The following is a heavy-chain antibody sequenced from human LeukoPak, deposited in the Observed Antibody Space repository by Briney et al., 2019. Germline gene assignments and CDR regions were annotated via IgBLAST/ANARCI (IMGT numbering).Heavy chain of an antibody. CDR2: ISSSSSYI. J-gene: IGHJ6*02. CDR1: GFTFSSYS. Sequence: KTGGSLRLSCAASGFTFSSYSMNWVRQAPGKGLEWVSSISSSSSYIYYADSAKGRFTISRDNAKNSLYLQMNSLRAEDTAVYYCARDRSDIGTPGYSSGWYSLLWSQRESLNGSGGNYGMDVWGQGTTVTVSS. CDR3: ARDRSDIGTPGYSSGWYSLLWSQRESLNGSGGNYGMDV. D-gene: IGHD6-19*01. V-gene: IGHV3-21*01.